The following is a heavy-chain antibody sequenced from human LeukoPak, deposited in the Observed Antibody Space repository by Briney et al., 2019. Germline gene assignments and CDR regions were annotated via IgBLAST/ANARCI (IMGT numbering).Heavy chain of an antibody. CDR2: INHSGST. V-gene: IGHV4-34*01. J-gene: IGHJ6*03. D-gene: IGHD6-19*01. Sequence: SETLSLTCAVYGGSFSGYYWGWIRQPPGKGLEWIGEINHSGSTNYNPSLKSRVTISVDTSKNQFSLKLSSVTAADTAVYYCARRRIAVAGRYYYYMDVWGKGTTVTVSS. CDR3: ARRRIAVAGRYYYYMDV. CDR1: GGSFSGYY.